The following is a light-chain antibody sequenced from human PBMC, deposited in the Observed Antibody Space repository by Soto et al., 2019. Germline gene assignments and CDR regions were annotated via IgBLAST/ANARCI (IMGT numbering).Light chain of an antibody. J-gene: IGLJ2*01. Sequence: QSALTQPASVAGSPGQSITISCTGTSSDVGSYNLVSWYQQHTGKAPKLMIYEVTKRPSGVSNRFSGSKSGITASLTISGLQAEDEAEYYCCSYAGSSTFVVFGGGTKLTVL. CDR1: SSDVGSYNL. CDR3: CSYAGSSTFVV. V-gene: IGLV2-23*02. CDR2: EVT.